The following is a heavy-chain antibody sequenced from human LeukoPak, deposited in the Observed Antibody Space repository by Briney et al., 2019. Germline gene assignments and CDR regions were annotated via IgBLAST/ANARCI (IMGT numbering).Heavy chain of an antibody. J-gene: IGHJ4*02. CDR1: GGSISSSSYY. Sequence: SETLSLTCTVSGGSISSSSYYWGWIRQPPGKGLEWIGSIYYSGSTYYNPSLKSRVTISVDTSKNQFSLKLSSVTAADTAVYYCARHLYYSDSSGYPFDYWGQGTLVTVSS. CDR2: IYYSGST. CDR3: ARHLYYSDSSGYPFDY. V-gene: IGHV4-39*01. D-gene: IGHD3-22*01.